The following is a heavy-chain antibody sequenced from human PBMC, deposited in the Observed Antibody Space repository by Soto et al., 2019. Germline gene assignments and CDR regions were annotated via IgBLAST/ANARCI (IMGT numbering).Heavy chain of an antibody. CDR1: GGTFSSYA. Sequence: ASVKVSCKASGGTFSSYAISWVRQAPGQGLEWMGGIIPIFGTANYAQKFQGRVTITADESTSTAYMELSSLRSEDTAVYYCARVSGYCSSTSYRHYYYYGMDVWGQGTTVTVSS. CDR3: ARVSGYCSSTSYRHYYYYGMDV. V-gene: IGHV1-69*13. D-gene: IGHD2-2*01. CDR2: IIPIFGTA. J-gene: IGHJ6*02.